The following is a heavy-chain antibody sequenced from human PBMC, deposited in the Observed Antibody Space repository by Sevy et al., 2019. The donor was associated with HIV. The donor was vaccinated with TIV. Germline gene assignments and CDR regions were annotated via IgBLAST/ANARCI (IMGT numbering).Heavy chain of an antibody. CDR1: GYSFTSYW. D-gene: IGHD1-1*01. V-gene: IGHV5-51*01. Sequence: GESLKISCKGSGYSFTSYWIGWVRQMPGKGLEWMGIIYPGDSDTRYSPSFQGQVTISAGKSINTAYLQWSSLKASDTAMYYCARQDPTYYYGMDVWGQGTTVTVSS. CDR3: ARQDPTYYYGMDV. CDR2: IYPGDSDT. J-gene: IGHJ6*02.